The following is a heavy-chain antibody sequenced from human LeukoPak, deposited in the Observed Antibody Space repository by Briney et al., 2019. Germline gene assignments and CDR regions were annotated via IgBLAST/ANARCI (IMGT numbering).Heavy chain of an antibody. J-gene: IGHJ3*02. V-gene: IGHV3-30*18. CDR3: AKDRSTYYYDSSGYYPDAFDI. CDR1: GFSFSSYG. CDR2: ISYDGSNK. D-gene: IGHD3-22*01. Sequence: GRSLRLSCAASGFSFSSYGIHWVRQAPGKGLEWVAVISYDGSNKYYADSVKGRFTIPRDNSKNTLYLQMNSLRAEDTAVYYCAKDRSTYYYDSSGYYPDAFDIWGQGTMVTVSS.